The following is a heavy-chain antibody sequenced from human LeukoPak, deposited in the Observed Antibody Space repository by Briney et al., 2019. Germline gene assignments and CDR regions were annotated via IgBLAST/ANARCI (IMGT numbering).Heavy chain of an antibody. CDR1: GGSISSYY. CDR2: IYYSGST. J-gene: IGHJ3*02. V-gene: IGHV4-59*01. D-gene: IGHD6-19*01. Sequence: SETLSLTYTVSGGSISSYYWSWIRQPPGKGLEWIGYIYYSGSTNYNPSLKSRVTISVDTSKNQFSLKLSSVTAADTAVYYCARDLGYSSGWYDAFDIWGQGTMVTVSS. CDR3: ARDLGYSSGWYDAFDI.